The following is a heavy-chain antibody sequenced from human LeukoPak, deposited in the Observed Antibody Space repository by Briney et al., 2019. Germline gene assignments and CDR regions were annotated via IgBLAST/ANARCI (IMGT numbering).Heavy chain of an antibody. CDR1: GYTFTGYG. V-gene: IGHV1-18*01. CDR2: ISAYNGNT. CDR3: ARSRAAAASNWFDP. D-gene: IGHD6-13*01. Sequence: ASVKVSCKASGYTFTGYGISWGRQAPGQGREWMGWISAYNGNTNYAQKLQGRVTMTTDTSPSTAYMELRSLRSDDTAVYYCARSRAAAASNWFDPWGQGTLVTVSS. J-gene: IGHJ5*02.